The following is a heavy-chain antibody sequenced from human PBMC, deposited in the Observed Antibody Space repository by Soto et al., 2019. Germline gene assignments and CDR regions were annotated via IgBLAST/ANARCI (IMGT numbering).Heavy chain of an antibody. D-gene: IGHD3-10*01. Sequence: ALVKVSCKASGNTFTSYDINWVRQATGHGLEWMGWINPNSGNIGYAQKFQGRVTMTRDTAIRTAYMEVSRLRSDDTAVYYCARGRASGSYYLLDYWGQGTLVTV. J-gene: IGHJ4*02. CDR2: INPNSGNI. CDR1: GNTFTSYD. V-gene: IGHV1-8*01. CDR3: ARGRASGSYYLLDY.